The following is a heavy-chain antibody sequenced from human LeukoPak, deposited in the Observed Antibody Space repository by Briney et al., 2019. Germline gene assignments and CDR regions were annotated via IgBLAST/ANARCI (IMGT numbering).Heavy chain of an antibody. Sequence: GGSLRLSCAASGFTFSSYGMHWVRRAPGKGLEWVAFIRYDGSNKYYADSVKGRFTISRDNSKNTLYLQMNSLRAEDTAVYYCAKGRNYSPGSPYYYYYMDVWGKGTTVTVSS. CDR2: IRYDGSNK. CDR3: AKGRNYSPGSPYYYYYMDV. D-gene: IGHD4-11*01. CDR1: GFTFSSYG. J-gene: IGHJ6*03. V-gene: IGHV3-30*02.